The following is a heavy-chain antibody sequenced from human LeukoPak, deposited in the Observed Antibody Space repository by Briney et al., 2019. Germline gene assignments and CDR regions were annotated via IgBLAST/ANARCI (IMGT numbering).Heavy chain of an antibody. Sequence: SETLSLTCTVSGGSISSYSWSWIRQPPGKGLEWIGYIYHSGSTCYNPSLKSRVTISVDRSKNQFSLKLSSVTAADTAVYYCAREAYYYDSSGFDYWGQGTLVTVSS. CDR2: IYHSGST. J-gene: IGHJ4*02. V-gene: IGHV4-30-2*01. D-gene: IGHD3-22*01. CDR1: GGSISSYS. CDR3: AREAYYYDSSGFDY.